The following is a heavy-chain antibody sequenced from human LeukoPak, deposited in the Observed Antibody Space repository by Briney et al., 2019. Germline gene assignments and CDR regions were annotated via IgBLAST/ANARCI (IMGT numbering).Heavy chain of an antibody. CDR1: GFTFSSYA. Sequence: AGESLRLSCAASGFTFSSYAMSWVRQAPGKGLEWVSAISGSGGSTYYADSVKGRSTISRDNSENTLYLQMNSLRAEDTAVYYCANGAVAGSFDYWGQGTLVTVSS. D-gene: IGHD6-19*01. V-gene: IGHV3-23*01. CDR2: ISGSGGST. J-gene: IGHJ4*02. CDR3: ANGAVAGSFDY.